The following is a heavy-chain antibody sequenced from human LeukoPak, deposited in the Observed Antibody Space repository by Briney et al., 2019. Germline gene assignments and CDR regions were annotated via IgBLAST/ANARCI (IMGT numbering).Heavy chain of an antibody. CDR3: AKEIGASLPFDY. D-gene: IGHD3-16*01. V-gene: IGHV3-23*01. CDR2: MSDSGDRT. CDR1: GFTFSSYA. J-gene: IGHJ4*02. Sequence: PGGSLRLSCAASGFTFSSYAMSWVRQAPGEGLEWVSAMSDSGDRTYYADSVKGRFTISRDNSKNTLYLQMNSLRAEDTAVYYCAKEIGASLPFDYWGQGTLVTVSS.